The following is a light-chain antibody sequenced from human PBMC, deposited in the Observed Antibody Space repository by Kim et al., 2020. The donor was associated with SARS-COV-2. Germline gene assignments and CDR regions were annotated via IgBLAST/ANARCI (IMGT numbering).Light chain of an antibody. J-gene: IGLJ2*01. CDR1: KLGDKY. Sequence: VYVAPGQTASITCSGDKLGDKYASWYQQKPGQSPVLVIYENSKRPSGIPERFSGFNSGNTATLTISGTQAMDEADYYCQAWDTRVVFGGGTKLTVL. CDR3: QAWDTRVV. V-gene: IGLV3-1*01. CDR2: ENS.